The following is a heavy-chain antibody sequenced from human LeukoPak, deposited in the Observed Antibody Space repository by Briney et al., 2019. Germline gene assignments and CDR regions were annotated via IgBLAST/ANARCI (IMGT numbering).Heavy chain of an antibody. CDR1: GFTFDDYA. CDR3: AKADSSSWYPYNWFDP. Sequence: GRSLRLSCAASGFTFDDYAMHWVRQAPGKGLEWVSGFSWYSGSMDYADSVKGRFTVSRDNAKNSLYLQMNSLRAEDTALYYCAKADSSSWYPYNWFDPWGQGTLVTVSS. CDR2: FSWYSGSM. V-gene: IGHV3-9*01. J-gene: IGHJ5*02. D-gene: IGHD6-13*01.